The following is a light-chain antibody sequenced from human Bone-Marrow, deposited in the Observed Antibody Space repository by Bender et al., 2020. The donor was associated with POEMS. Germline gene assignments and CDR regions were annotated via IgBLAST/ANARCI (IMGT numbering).Light chain of an antibody. CDR1: ASPNHH. J-gene: IGLJ1*01. Sequence: YELAQPPSVSVSPGQTARITCSETASPNHHPSWYQQKPGQAPVLVIFKGSKRPSGIPERFSGSTSGATVTLTITGVQAEDEADYYCQSTDSSGNYVFGTGTKVTIL. CDR3: QSTDSSGNYV. CDR2: KGS. V-gene: IGLV3-25*03.